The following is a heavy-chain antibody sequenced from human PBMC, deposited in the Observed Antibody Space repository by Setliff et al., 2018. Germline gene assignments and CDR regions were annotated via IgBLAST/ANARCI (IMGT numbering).Heavy chain of an antibody. V-gene: IGHV3-7*01. D-gene: IGHD6-13*01. CDR3: ARDPIAAAGLYYYYYYMDV. CDR2: IKQDGSEK. Sequence: GGSLRLSCAASGFTFSSYWMSWVRQAPGKGLEWVANIKQDGSEKYYVDSVKGRFTISRDNAKNSLYLQMNSLRAEDTAVYYCARDPIAAAGLYYYYYYMDVWGKGTTVTVSS. CDR1: GFTFSSYW. J-gene: IGHJ6*03.